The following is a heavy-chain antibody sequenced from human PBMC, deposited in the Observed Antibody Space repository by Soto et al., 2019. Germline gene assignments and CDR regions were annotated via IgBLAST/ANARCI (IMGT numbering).Heavy chain of an antibody. J-gene: IGHJ5*02. V-gene: IGHV5-51*01. CDR1: GYSFPTYW. D-gene: IGHD3-16*01. CDR2: VYPGDSDT. CDR3: ARGLNRNYIMNWLDT. Sequence: PGESLKISCRTSGYSFPTYWIAWVRQRPGKGLEWMGAVYPGDSDTKYSPSFQGHVTISADRSIGTAFLQWSSLNASDTAMYYCARGLNRNYIMNWLDTCGQGTLVTVYS.